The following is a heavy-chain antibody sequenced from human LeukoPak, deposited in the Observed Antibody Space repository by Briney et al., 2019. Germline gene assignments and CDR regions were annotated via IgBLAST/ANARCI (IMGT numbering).Heavy chain of an antibody. CDR1: GFTFSSYW. V-gene: IGHV3-74*01. CDR3: ASWYPNYYYMDV. D-gene: IGHD6-13*01. Sequence: PGGSLRLSCAASGFTFSSYWMHWVRQAPGKGLVWVSRINSDGSSTSYADSVKGRFTISRDNAKNTLYLQMNSLRAEDTAVYYCASWYPNYYYMDVWGKGTTVTISS. CDR2: INSDGSST. J-gene: IGHJ6*03.